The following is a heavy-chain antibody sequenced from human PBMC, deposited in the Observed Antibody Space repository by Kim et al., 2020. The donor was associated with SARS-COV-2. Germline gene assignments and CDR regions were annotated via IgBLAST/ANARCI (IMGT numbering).Heavy chain of an antibody. V-gene: IGHV1-18*04. CDR3: AAQITGYYYDSSGYSDFDY. CDR1: GYTFTSYG. CDR2: ISAYNGNT. D-gene: IGHD3-22*01. J-gene: IGHJ4*02. Sequence: ASVKVSCKASGYTFTSYGISWVRQAPGQGLEWMGWISAYNGNTNYAQKLQGRVTMTTDTSTSTAYMELRSLRSDDTAVYYCAAQITGYYYDSSGYSDFDYWGQGTLVTVSS.